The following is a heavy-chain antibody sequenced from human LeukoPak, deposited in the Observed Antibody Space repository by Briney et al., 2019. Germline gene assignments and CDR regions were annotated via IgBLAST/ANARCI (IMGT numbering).Heavy chain of an antibody. CDR1: GGSISSSSYY. J-gene: IGHJ4*02. CDR3: ARRRAMYYYGSGSYPQAPFLY. V-gene: IGHV4-39*07. CDR2: INHSGST. Sequence: SETLSLTCTVSGGSISSSSYYWSWIRQPPGKGLEWIGEINHSGSTNYNPSLKSRVTISVDTSKNQFSLKLSSVTAADTAVYYCARRRAMYYYGSGSYPQAPFLYWGQGTLVTVSS. D-gene: IGHD3-10*01.